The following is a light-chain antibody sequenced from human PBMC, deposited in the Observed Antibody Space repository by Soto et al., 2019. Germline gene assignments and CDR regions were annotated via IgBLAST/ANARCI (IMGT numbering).Light chain of an antibody. Sequence: DIQMTQSPSTLYASVGDRVTITCRASQSISSWLAWYQEKPGKAPKRLIYKASSLESGVPSRFSGSGSGTEFTLSISSLQPDDFATYYCQQYNSYPYTFGQGTKLEIK. J-gene: IGKJ2*01. CDR3: QQYNSYPYT. CDR1: QSISSW. CDR2: KAS. V-gene: IGKV1-5*03.